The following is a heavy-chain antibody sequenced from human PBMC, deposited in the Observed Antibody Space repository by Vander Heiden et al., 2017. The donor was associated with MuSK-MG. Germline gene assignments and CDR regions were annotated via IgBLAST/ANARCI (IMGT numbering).Heavy chain of an antibody. CDR3: AKGIGNDDPVSSFGVVSDY. V-gene: IGHV3-23*01. CDR1: GFTFSSYA. CDR2: ISGNSGTT. J-gene: IGHJ4*02. Sequence: EVQLLESGGGLVQPGGSLRISCEASGFTFSSYALNWVRQATGKGLEWVSSISGNSGTTYYADSVRGRGTSSRDNSKNTLYLQRNSLRAEDKDIYYCAKGIGNDDPVSSFGVVSDYWGQGNLVTVSS. D-gene: IGHD3-3*01.